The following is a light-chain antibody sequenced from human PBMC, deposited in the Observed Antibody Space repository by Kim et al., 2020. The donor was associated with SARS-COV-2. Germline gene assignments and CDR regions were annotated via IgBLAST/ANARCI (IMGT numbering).Light chain of an antibody. Sequence: DIQMTQSPSSLSASVGDRVTITCRASQGISNYLAWYQQKTGKVPKLLIYAASTLQSGVPSRFSGSGSGTDFTLTISSLQPEDVATNYCQKYNNALPITFGQGTSVEIK. CDR3: QKYNNALPIT. V-gene: IGKV1-27*01. CDR1: QGISNY. J-gene: IGKJ5*01. CDR2: AAS.